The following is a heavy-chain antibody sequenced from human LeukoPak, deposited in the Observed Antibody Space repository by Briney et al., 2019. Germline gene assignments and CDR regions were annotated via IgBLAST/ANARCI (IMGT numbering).Heavy chain of an antibody. J-gene: IGHJ4*02. Sequence: GGSLRLSCAASVFTFTSYWMSWVRHAPWKGLEWVANIKQDGSEKYYVDSVKGRFTISRDNAKNSLYLQMNSLRAEDTAVYYCARRYFDYWGQGTLVTVSS. V-gene: IGHV3-7*01. CDR2: IKQDGSEK. CDR3: ARRYFDY. CDR1: VFTFTSYW.